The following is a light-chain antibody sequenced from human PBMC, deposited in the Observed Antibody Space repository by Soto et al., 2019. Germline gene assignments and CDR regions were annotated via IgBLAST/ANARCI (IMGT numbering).Light chain of an antibody. J-gene: IGLJ1*01. CDR2: DVS. CDR1: SSDVGGYNY. V-gene: IGLV2-14*01. Sequence: QSVVTQPASVSGSPGQSITISCTGTSSDVGGYNYVSWYQQHPGKAPKLTIYDVSNRPSGVSNRFSGSKSGNTASLTISGLQAEDEADYNCSPYTSNSTLYLFETGTNVTVL. CDR3: SPYTSNSTLYL.